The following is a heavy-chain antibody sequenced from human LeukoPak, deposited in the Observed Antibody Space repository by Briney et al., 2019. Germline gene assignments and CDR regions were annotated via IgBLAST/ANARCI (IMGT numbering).Heavy chain of an antibody. D-gene: IGHD6-19*01. CDR2: INPSGGST. Sequence: ASVKVSCKASGYTFTSYYMHWVRQAPGQGLEWMGIINPSGGSTNYAQKLQGRVTMTTDTSTSTAYMELTSLRSDDTAVYYCARGGSDWYSDYWGQGTLVTVSS. CDR1: GYTFTSYY. V-gene: IGHV1-46*01. J-gene: IGHJ4*02. CDR3: ARGGSDWYSDY.